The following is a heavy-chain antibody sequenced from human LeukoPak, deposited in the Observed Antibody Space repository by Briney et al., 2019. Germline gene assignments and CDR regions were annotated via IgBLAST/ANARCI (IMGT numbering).Heavy chain of an antibody. CDR2: INRDASEK. CDR3: ARDATPYDSSGYYDAIDI. CDR1: GFTFSTSW. V-gene: IGHV3-7*01. Sequence: GGSLRLSCAASGFTFSTSWMTWVRQAPGKGLEWVAKINRDASEKYYVDSVKGRFTISRDNAKNSLYLLLNSLRAEDTAVYHCARDATPYDSSGYYDAIDIWGQGTMVTVS. J-gene: IGHJ3*02. D-gene: IGHD3-22*01.